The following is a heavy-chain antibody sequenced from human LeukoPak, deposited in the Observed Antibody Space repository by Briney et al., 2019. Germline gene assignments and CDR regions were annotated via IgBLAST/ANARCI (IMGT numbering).Heavy chain of an antibody. Sequence: SETLSLTCAVYGGSFSGYYWSWIRQPPGKGLEWIGEINHSGSTNYNPSLKSRVTISVDTSKNQFSLKLSSVTAADTAVYYCARGPVELLPFDYWGQGTLVTVSS. CDR2: INHSGST. J-gene: IGHJ4*02. CDR3: ARGPVELLPFDY. CDR1: GGSFSGYY. V-gene: IGHV4-34*01. D-gene: IGHD1-26*01.